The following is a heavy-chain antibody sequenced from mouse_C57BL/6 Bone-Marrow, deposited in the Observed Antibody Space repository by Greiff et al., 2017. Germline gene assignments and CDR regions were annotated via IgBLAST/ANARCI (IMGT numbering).Heavy chain of an antibody. J-gene: IGHJ4*01. Sequence: VQLQQPGTELVKPGASVKLSCKASGYTFTSDWMHWVKQRPGQGLEWIGNINPSNGGTNYNEKIKCKATLTVDKSSSTAYMQLSIMTSEASAVYYCAVTAVVKSYYAMDYWGKGTSVTVSS. CDR1: GYTFTSDW. D-gene: IGHD1-1*01. CDR3: AVTAVVKSYYAMDY. V-gene: IGHV1-53*01. CDR2: INPSNGGT.